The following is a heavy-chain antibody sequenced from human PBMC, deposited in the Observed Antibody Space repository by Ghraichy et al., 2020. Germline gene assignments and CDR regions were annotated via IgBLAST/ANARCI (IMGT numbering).Heavy chain of an antibody. D-gene: IGHD3-3*01. CDR1: GGSISNYY. CDR3: ARDSGFWSPKDYFDH. Sequence: SETLSLTCTVSGGSISNYYWGWTRQPPGKGLEWIGNIYHSGSTNYNPSLRSRVTISVDTSKNQFSLKLSSVTAADTAVYYCARDSGFWSPKDYFDHWGQGIRVTVSS. V-gene: IGHV4-59*01. CDR2: IYHSGST. J-gene: IGHJ4*02.